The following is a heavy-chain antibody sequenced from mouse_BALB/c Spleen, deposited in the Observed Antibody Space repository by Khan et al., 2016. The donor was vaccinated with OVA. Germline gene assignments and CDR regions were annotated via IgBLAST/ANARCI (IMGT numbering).Heavy chain of an antibody. CDR3: ARIKKIVATYFDY. CDR1: GYTFTSYW. CDR2: TNPTNGRT. Sequence: QVQLKESGAELVKSGASVKMSCKASGYTFTSYWMHWVKQRLGQGLEWFAETNPTNGRTYYNEKFKSKATLTVDKSSSTAYMLPSGPTFDDSAVYYCARIKKIVATYFDYWGQGTTLTVSS. V-gene: IGHV1S81*02. J-gene: IGHJ2*01. D-gene: IGHD1-1*01.